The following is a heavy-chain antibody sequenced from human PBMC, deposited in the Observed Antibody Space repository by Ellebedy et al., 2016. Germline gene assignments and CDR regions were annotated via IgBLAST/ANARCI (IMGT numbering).Heavy chain of an antibody. J-gene: IGHJ6*02. D-gene: IGHD1-14*01. CDR3: ATPDPPAIYYYYGMDV. V-gene: IGHV1/OR15-3*01. Sequence: ASVKVSCKASGYTFTGYYMHWVRQAPGQRLEWMGWINAGNGNTKYSQKLQGRVTMTRDTSTSTVYMELSSLRSEDTAVYYCATPDPPAIYYYYGMDVWGQGTTVTVSS. CDR1: GYTFTGYY. CDR2: INAGNGNT.